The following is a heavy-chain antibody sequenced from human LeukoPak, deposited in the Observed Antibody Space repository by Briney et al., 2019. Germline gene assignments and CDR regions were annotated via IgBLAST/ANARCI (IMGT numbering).Heavy chain of an antibody. D-gene: IGHD3-22*01. CDR3: ARGIGTSYDSSRDAFDI. CDR2: IYSPGT. CDR1: AGSINSGDYY. J-gene: IGHJ3*02. V-gene: IGHV4-61*02. Sequence: PSQTLSLTCTVSAGSINSGDYYWSWIRQPAGKGLEWIGRIYSPGTNYNYNPSVKSRVTISIDTSKNQFSLKLTSVTAADTAVYYCARGIGTSYDSSRDAFDIWGQGIMVTVSS.